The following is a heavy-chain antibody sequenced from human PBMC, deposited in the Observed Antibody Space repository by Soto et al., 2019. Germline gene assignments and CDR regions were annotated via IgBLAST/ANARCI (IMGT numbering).Heavy chain of an antibody. J-gene: IGHJ4*02. CDR1: GAPVSSETHF. CDR3: AREDMSGTYYFDY. D-gene: IGHD1-26*01. CDR2: MYYSGIT. V-gene: IGHV4-61*01. Sequence: SETLSLTCTVSGAPVSSETHFWTWIRQPPGKGLEWIGYMYYSGITNSNPALKSRVTLSVDRSRNQFSLSLNSVTAADTAVYYCAREDMSGTYYFDYWGPGTQVTRLL.